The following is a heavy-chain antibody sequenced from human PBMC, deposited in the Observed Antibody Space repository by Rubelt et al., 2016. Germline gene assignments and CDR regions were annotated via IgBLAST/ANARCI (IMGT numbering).Heavy chain of an antibody. D-gene: IGHD3-22*01. J-gene: IGHJ4*02. Sequence: QVQLQESGPGLVKPSETLSLTCTVSGGSISSYYWSWIRQPPGKGLEWVGHIYYSGSTNYNPSLKSRVTISVDTSKSHLSLRLTSGTAAETAGYYCARTRDRSGSDFGFWGQGTLVTVSS. CDR1: GGSISSYY. CDR2: IYYSGST. V-gene: IGHV4-59*01. CDR3: ARTRDRSGSDFGF.